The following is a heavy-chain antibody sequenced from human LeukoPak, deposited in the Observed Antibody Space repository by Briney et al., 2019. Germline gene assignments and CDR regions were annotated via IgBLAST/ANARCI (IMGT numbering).Heavy chain of an antibody. J-gene: IGHJ4*02. CDR1: GYTFTSYY. V-gene: IGHV1-46*01. CDR2: INPSGGST. CDR3: ARGGKMYSSSSFYFDY. D-gene: IGHD6-13*01. Sequence: ASVKVSCKASGYTFTSYYMHWVRQAPGQGLEWMGIINPSGGSTSYAQKFQGRVTMTRDTSTSTVYMELSSLRSEDTAVYYCARGGKMYSSSSFYFDYWGQGTLVTVSS.